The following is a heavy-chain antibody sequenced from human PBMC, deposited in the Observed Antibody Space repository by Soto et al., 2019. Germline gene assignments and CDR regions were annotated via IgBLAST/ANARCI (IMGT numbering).Heavy chain of an antibody. CDR1: GYIFTGYY. CDR2: INPNSGDT. V-gene: IGHV1-2*02. Sequence: ASVKVSCKASGYIFTGYYMNWVRQAPGQGLEWMGWINPNSGDTNYAQKFQGRVTMTTDTSISTAYMELTGLRSDDTAVYYCARPYCGSDTCHNCFDPSGQGTLSAFSS. J-gene: IGHJ5*02. CDR3: ARPYCGSDTCHNCFDP. D-gene: IGHD2-21*02.